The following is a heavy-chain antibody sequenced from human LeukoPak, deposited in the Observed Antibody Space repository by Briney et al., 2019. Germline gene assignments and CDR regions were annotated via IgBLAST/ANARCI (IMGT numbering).Heavy chain of an antibody. CDR2: IYYSGST. Sequence: SETLSLTCTVSGGSISSHYWSWIRQPPGKGLEWIGYIYYSGSTNYNPSLKSRVTISVDTSKNQFSLKLSSVTAADTAVYYCARALYYYDSSGHPWFDPWGQGTLVTVSS. D-gene: IGHD3-22*01. CDR3: ARALYYYDSSGHPWFDP. J-gene: IGHJ5*02. V-gene: IGHV4-59*11. CDR1: GGSISSHY.